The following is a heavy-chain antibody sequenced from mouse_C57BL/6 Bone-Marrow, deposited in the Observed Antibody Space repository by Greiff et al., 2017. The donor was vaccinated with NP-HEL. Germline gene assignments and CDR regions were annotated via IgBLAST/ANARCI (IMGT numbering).Heavy chain of an antibody. CDR1: GFTFSDYY. J-gene: IGHJ1*03. D-gene: IGHD1-1*01. Sequence: EVKLMESEGGLVQPGSSMKLSCTASGFTFSDYYMAWVRQVPEKGLEWVANINYDGSSTYYLDSLKSRFIISRDNAKNILYLQMSSLKSEDTATYYCARDSYGSSSYWYFDVWGTGTTVTVSS. CDR3: ARDSYGSSSYWYFDV. V-gene: IGHV5-16*01. CDR2: INYDGSST.